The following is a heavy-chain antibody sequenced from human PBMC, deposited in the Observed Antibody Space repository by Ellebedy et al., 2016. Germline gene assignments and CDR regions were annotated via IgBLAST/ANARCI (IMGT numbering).Heavy chain of an antibody. CDR2: IKGDGSVT. V-gene: IGHV3-74*01. J-gene: IGHJ4*02. CDR3: ARGGLDMGDF. CDR1: GFTFSTCW. D-gene: IGHD3/OR15-3a*01. Sequence: GGSLRLSCAASGFTFSTCWMDWVRQAPGKGLVWVSRIKGDGSVTNYADPVKGRFTISRDNARNPLYLQMNRLGAEDTAVYYCARGGLDMGDFWGQGSLVTVSS.